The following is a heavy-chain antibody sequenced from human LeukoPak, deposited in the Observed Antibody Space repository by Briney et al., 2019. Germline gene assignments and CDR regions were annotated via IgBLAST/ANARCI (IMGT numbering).Heavy chain of an antibody. CDR3: AKDPSLRVTLPV. D-gene: IGHD2-21*02. Sequence: GRSLRLSCAASGFTFNNYGLHWVRQAPGKGLEWVTLISHDGNNEYYADSVKGRFATSRDDSKNTLYLQMNSPRAEDTAVYYCAKDPSLRVTLPVWGQGTLVTVSS. J-gene: IGHJ4*02. CDR1: GFTFNNYG. CDR2: ISHDGNNE. V-gene: IGHV3-30*18.